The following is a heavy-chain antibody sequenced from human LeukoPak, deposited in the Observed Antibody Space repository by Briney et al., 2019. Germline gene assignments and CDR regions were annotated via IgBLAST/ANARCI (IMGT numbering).Heavy chain of an antibody. CDR3: TGGTTVTTLDY. V-gene: IGHV3-73*01. J-gene: IGHJ4*02. Sequence: GGSLRLSCAASGFTFSSYGMHWVRQASGKGLEWVGRIRSKADNYATEFGASVKGRFTISRDDSKNTAYLQMNSLKTEDTAVYYCTGGTTVTTLDYWGQGTLVTVSS. CDR1: GFTFSSYG. CDR2: IRSKADNYAT. D-gene: IGHD4-17*01.